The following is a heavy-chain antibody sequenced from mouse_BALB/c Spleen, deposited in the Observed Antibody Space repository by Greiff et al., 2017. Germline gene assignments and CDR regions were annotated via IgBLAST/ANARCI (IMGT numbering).Heavy chain of an antibody. CDR1: GYSFTGYY. D-gene: IGHD2-4*01. CDR2: INPYNGAT. Sequence: VQLQQSGPELVKPGASVKISCKASGYSFTGYYMHWVKQSHVKSLEWIGRINPYNGATSYNQNFKDKASLTVDKSSSTAYMELHSLTSEDSAVYYCARGYDYDWYFDVWGAGTTVTVSS. V-gene: IGHV1-31*01. J-gene: IGHJ1*01. CDR3: ARGYDYDWYFDV.